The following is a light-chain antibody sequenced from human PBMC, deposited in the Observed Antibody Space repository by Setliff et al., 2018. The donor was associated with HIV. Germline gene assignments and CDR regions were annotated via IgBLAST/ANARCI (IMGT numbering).Light chain of an antibody. V-gene: IGLV2-11*01. CDR2: DIF. CDR1: SSNVGDFNS. CDR3: CTFAGTYRV. Sequence: QSALIQPPSMSGSPGQSVTISCTGSSSNVGDFNSVSWYQQHPGTAPKLLISDIFERPSGVPDRFSGSKSGDTASLTISGLRAEDEADYYCCTFAGTYRVFGSGTKVT. J-gene: IGLJ1*01.